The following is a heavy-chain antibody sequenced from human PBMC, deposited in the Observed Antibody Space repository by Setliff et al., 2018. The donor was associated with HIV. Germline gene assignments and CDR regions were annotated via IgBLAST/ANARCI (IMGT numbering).Heavy chain of an antibody. CDR3: ARLGRPYTAQGWFDP. CDR1: GDSVFTSTYY. CDR2: IDYSGNT. V-gene: IGHV4-39*01. Sequence: SETLSLTCSVSGDSVFTSTYYWGWVRQPPGKRLEWIGSIDYSGNTYYNPSLQSRVTISVDTSKNQFFLNLSSVTATDSAVYYCARLGRPYTAQGWFDPWGQGTLVTVSS. J-gene: IGHJ5*02. D-gene: IGHD2-2*02.